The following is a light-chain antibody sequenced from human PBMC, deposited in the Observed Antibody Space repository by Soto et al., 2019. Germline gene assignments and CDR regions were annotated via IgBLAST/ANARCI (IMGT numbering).Light chain of an antibody. CDR2: DAS. CDR3: QQFSSYPLT. Sequence: VLTQSPCTLSLCPGERATLSCRASQTVRNNYLAWYQQKPGQAPRLLIYDASSRATGIPDRFSGGGSGTDFTLTISILEPEDFAVYYCQQFSSYPLTFGGGTKVDNK. CDR1: QTVRNNY. J-gene: IGKJ4*01. V-gene: IGKV3-20*01.